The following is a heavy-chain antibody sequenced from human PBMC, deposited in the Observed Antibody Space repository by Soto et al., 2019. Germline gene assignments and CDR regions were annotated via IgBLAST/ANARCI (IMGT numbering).Heavy chain of an antibody. CDR2: IIPIFGTA. Sequence: SVKVSCKASGGTFSSYAISWVRQAPGQGLEWMGGIIPIFGTANYAQKFQGRVTITADESTSTAYMELSSLRSEDTAVYYCARGMYYYDSSGYYYFDYWGQGTLVTVSS. J-gene: IGHJ4*02. D-gene: IGHD3-22*01. V-gene: IGHV1-69*13. CDR3: ARGMYYYDSSGYYYFDY. CDR1: GGTFSSYA.